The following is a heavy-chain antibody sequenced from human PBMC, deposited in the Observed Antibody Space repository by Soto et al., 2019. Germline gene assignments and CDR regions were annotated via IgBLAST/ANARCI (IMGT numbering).Heavy chain of an antibody. V-gene: IGHV3-23*01. Sequence: GSLRLSCAASGFTFSSYAMSWVRQAPGKGLEWVSAISAGAVATNYADSVKGRFTISRDNSKNTLYLQMNSLRAEDTAVYYCAKGPESSGSYRPFDYWGQGALVSVSS. J-gene: IGHJ4*02. CDR1: GFTFSSYA. D-gene: IGHD3-22*01. CDR2: ISAGAVAT. CDR3: AKGPESSGSYRPFDY.